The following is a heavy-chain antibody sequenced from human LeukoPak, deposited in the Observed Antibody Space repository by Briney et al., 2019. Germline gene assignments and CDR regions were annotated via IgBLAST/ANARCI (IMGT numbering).Heavy chain of an antibody. CDR2: INPDSGGT. J-gene: IGHJ4*02. D-gene: IGHD2-2*02. CDR3: ARLNIPMGTFVY. Sequence: ASVKVSCKASGYTFTGYYMHWVRQAPGQGLEWMGWINPDSGGTNYAQKFQGRVTMTRDTSISTAYMELSRLTSDDTAVYFCARLNIPMGTFVYWGQGTLVTVSS. CDR1: GYTFTGYY. V-gene: IGHV1-2*02.